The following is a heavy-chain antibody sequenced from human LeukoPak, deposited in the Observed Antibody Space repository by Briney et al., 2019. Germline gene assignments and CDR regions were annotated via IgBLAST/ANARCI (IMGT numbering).Heavy chain of an antibody. D-gene: IGHD3-22*01. CDR2: INSDGRSK. J-gene: IGHJ4*02. V-gene: IGHV3-74*01. Sequence: GGSLRLSCAASGFTFSSYWMQWVRQAPGKGLGWVSRINSDGRSKIYADSVKGRFTIPRDNAKNTLYLQMNSLRAEDTAVYYCARSKGDSSGYYYHYFDYWGQGTLVTVSS. CDR3: ARSKGDSSGYYYHYFDY. CDR1: GFTFSSYW.